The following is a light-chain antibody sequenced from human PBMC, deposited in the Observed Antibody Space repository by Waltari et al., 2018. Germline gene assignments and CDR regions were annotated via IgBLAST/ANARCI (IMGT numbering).Light chain of an antibody. CDR1: QDISNY. CDR3: QQYDNLALT. Sequence: DIQMTQPPSSLSASVGDRVTIPCQASQDISNYLNWYQQKPGKAPKLLIYDASNLETGVPSRFSGSGSGTDFTFTISSLQPEDIATYYCQQYDNLALTFGGGTKVEIK. CDR2: DAS. J-gene: IGKJ4*01. V-gene: IGKV1-33*01.